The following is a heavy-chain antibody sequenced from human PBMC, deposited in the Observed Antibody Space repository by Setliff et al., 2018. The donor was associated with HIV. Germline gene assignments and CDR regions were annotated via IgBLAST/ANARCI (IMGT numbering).Heavy chain of an antibody. V-gene: IGHV1-69-2*01. CDR1: GYTFTDYY. CDR2: VDPKNGKT. D-gene: IGHD3-16*02. Sequence: GASVKVSCKASGYTFTDYYMHWVQQAPGKGLEWMGRVDPKNGKTLYAENLRGRITITADTSTDTAYMELRSLRSDDTAVYYCARAEYYEYVWGSYPDSWSDPWGQGTLVTVSS. CDR3: ARAEYYEYVWGSYPDSWSDP. J-gene: IGHJ5*02.